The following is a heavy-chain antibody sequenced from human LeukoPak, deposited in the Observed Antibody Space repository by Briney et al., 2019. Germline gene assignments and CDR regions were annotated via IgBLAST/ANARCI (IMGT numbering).Heavy chain of an antibody. V-gene: IGHV1-69*13. CDR3: AGVPTYDFWSGYENYYYYGMDV. J-gene: IGHJ6*02. CDR2: IIPIFGTA. D-gene: IGHD3-3*01. Sequence: SVKVSCKASGYTFTSYYMHWVRQAPGQGLEWMGGIIPIFGTANYAQKFQGRVTITADESTSTAYMELSSLRSEDTAVYYCAGVPTYDFWSGYENYYYYGMDVWGQGTTVTVSS. CDR1: GYTFTSYY.